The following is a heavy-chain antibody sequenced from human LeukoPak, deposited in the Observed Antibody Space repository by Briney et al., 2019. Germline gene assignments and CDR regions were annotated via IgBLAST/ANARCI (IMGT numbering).Heavy chain of an antibody. CDR2: IYYSGST. J-gene: IGHJ4*02. D-gene: IGHD4-23*01. Sequence: SETLSLTCTVSGDSISSYYWSWIRQPPGKGLEWIGYIYYSGSTNYNPSLKSRVTISVDTSKNQFSLKLSSVTAADTAVYYCARAGGENYGGKPSYFDYWGQGTLVTVSS. V-gene: IGHV4-59*01. CDR3: ARAGGENYGGKPSYFDY. CDR1: GDSISSYY.